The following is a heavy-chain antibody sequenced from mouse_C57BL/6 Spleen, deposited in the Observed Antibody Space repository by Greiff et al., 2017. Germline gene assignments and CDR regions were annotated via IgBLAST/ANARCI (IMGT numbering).Heavy chain of an antibody. CDR3: ASYGRRGAD. CDR1: GYSFTGYY. V-gene: IGHV1-42*01. J-gene: IGHJ3*01. Sequence: EVQLQQSGPELVKPGASVKISCKASGYSFTGYYMNWVKQSPEKSLEWIGEINPSTGGTTYNQKFKAKATLTVDKSSSTAYMQLKSLTSEDSAVYYCASYGRRGADWGQGTLVTVSA. D-gene: IGHD1-1*01. CDR2: INPSTGGT.